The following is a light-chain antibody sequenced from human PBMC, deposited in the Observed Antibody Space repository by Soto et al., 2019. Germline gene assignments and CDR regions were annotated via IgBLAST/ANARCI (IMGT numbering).Light chain of an antibody. CDR3: QQYGGSTRT. V-gene: IGKV3-20*01. CDR2: GAS. CDR1: QSVTTQ. J-gene: IGKJ1*01. Sequence: IVLTQSPGTLSLSPGERVTLSCRASQSVTTQLAWYQQKPGQAPRLIIHGASSRATGVPDRITGSGPGTDFTLSISRLEPEDFAVYYCQQYGGSTRTFGQGTKVDIK.